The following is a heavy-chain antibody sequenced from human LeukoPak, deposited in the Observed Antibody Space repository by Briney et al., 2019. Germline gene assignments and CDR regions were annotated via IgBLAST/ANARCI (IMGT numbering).Heavy chain of an antibody. V-gene: IGHV3-15*07. CDR2: IKSRTDGGTT. J-gene: IGHJ4*02. CDR1: GFTFSSYW. Sequence: GGSLRLSCAASGFTFSSYWMHWVRQAPGKGLEWVGRIKSRTDGGTTVYSAPVKGRFTISRDDSKSTLYLQMNSLKIEDTAVYYCARGRPHGNDYWGQGTLVTVSS. D-gene: IGHD4-23*01. CDR3: ARGRPHGNDY.